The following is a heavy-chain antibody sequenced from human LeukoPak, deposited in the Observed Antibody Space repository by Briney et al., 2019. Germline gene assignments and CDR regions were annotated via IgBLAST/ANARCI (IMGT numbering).Heavy chain of an antibody. CDR2: IYTSGST. CDR1: GGSISSGSYY. Sequence: DPSETLSLTCTVSGGSISSGSYYWSWIRQPAGKGLEWIGRIYTSGSTNYNPSLKSRVTISVDTSKNQFSLKLSSVTAADTAMYYCARQDSSGYYFYYWGQGTLVTVSS. D-gene: IGHD3-22*01. CDR3: ARQDSSGYYFYY. V-gene: IGHV4-61*02. J-gene: IGHJ4*02.